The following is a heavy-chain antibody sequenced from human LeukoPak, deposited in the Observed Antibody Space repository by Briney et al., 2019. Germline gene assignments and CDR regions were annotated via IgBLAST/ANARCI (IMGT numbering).Heavy chain of an antibody. V-gene: IGHV5-51*01. CDR2: IYPGDSDT. CDR1: GYSFTSYW. Sequence: GESLQISCKGSGYSFTSYWIGWGRQLPGKGLEWMGIIYPGDSDTRYSPSFQGQVTISADNSISTAYLQWSSLKASDTAMYYCARVVVPAAIHIDYWGQGTLVTVSS. J-gene: IGHJ4*02. D-gene: IGHD2-2*02. CDR3: ARVVVPAAIHIDY.